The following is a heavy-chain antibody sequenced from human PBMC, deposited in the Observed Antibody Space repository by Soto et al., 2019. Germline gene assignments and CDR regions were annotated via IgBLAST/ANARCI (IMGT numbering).Heavy chain of an antibody. Sequence: GGSLRLSCAASGFTFDDYAMHWVRQAPGKGLEWVSGISWNSGSIGYADSVKGRFTISRDNAKNSLYLQMNSLRAEDTALYYCAKDGFRSGYDYYYYYYMDVWGKGTTVTVSS. CDR2: ISWNSGSI. CDR3: AKDGFRSGYDYYYYYYMDV. D-gene: IGHD6-19*01. J-gene: IGHJ6*03. V-gene: IGHV3-9*01. CDR1: GFTFDDYA.